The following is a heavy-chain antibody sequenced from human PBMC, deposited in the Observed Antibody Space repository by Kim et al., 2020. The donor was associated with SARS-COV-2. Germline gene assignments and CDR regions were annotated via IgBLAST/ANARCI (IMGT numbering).Heavy chain of an antibody. J-gene: IGHJ4*02. V-gene: IGHV3-7*03. D-gene: IGHD6-13*01. CDR3: ARGYSSSWYYFDY. CDR2: IKQDGSEK. CDR1: GFTFSSYW. Sequence: GGSLRLSCAASGFTFSSYWMSWVRQAPGKGLEWVANIKQDGSEKYYVDSVKGRFTISRDNAKNSLYLQMNSLRAEDTAVYYCARGYSSSWYYFDYWGQGTLVTVSS.